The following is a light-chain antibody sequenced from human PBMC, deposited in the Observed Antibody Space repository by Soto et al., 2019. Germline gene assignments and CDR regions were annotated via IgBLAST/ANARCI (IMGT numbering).Light chain of an antibody. CDR1: SSDVGGYNY. CDR2: EVS. J-gene: IGLJ2*01. CDR3: RSYPRSSSSGV. Sequence: QSALTQPASVSGSPGQSITISCTGTSSDVGGYNYVSWYQQHPGKAPKLMIYEVSNRPPGVSNRFSGSKSGNTASLTISGVQAEDEGEYYWRSYPRSSSSGVFRGGTQVTVL. V-gene: IGLV2-14*01.